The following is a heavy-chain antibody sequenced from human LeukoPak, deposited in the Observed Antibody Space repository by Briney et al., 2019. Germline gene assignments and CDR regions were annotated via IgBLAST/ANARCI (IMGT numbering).Heavy chain of an antibody. CDR3: ARGRDRSKAGDH. CDR2: IHPSGIF. CDR1: IGSCDEYY. Sequence: SETLSLTCAVYIGSCDEYYGSGLRQPPGKGLEWIGEIHPSGIFYYNSSLLSRVTISIDTSKSQFSLRLTSVTAADTAFYYCARGRDRSKAGDHWGQGSLVTVSS. V-gene: IGHV4-34*01. D-gene: IGHD5-24*01. J-gene: IGHJ4*02.